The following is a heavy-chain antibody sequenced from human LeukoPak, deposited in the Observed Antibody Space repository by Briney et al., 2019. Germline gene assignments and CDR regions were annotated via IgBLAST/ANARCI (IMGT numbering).Heavy chain of an antibody. V-gene: IGHV4-4*07. D-gene: IGHD2-15*01. J-gene: IGHJ4*02. CDR1: GGSISDYY. CDR2: IYTSGRT. CDR3: ARKLPGVHFDY. Sequence: PSETLSLTFTVSGGSISDYYWDWIRQPAGKGLEWVGRIYTSGRTNFHPSLKSRVTMSVDTSKNQFSLRLISVTAADTAVYYCARKLPGVHFDYWGQGTLVTVSS.